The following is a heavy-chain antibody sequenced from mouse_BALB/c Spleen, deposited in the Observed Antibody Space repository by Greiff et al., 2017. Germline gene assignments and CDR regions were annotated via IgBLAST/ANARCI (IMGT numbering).Heavy chain of an antibody. J-gene: IGHJ3*01. CDR3: VYGNYVTWFAY. CDR1: GFNIKDTY. CDR2: IDPANGNT. Sequence: VQLQQSGAELVKPGASVKLSCTASGFNIKDTYMHWVKQRPEQGLEWIGRIDPANGNTKYDPKFQGKATITADTSSNTAYLQLSSLTSEDTAVYYCVYGNYVTWFAYWGQGTLVTVSA. D-gene: IGHD2-1*01. V-gene: IGHV14-3*02.